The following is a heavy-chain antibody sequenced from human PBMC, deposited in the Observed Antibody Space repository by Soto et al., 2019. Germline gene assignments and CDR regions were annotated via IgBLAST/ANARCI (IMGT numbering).Heavy chain of an antibody. J-gene: IGHJ4*02. Sequence: PSETLSLTCTVSGGSIRDYFWTWIRQPPGKGLEWIGYIYYSGRTNYNPSLKSRVSISVDTSKNHFSLQLSSVTAADTAVYYCARGYYYGSGSYKYWGQGTLVTVSS. D-gene: IGHD3-10*01. CDR2: IYYSGRT. CDR3: ARGYYYGSGSYKY. CDR1: GGSIRDYF. V-gene: IGHV4-59*12.